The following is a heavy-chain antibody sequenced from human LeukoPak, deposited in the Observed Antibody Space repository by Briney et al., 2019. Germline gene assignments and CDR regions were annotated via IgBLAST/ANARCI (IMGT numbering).Heavy chain of an antibody. D-gene: IGHD6-19*01. CDR3: ATGGKYSSGWFLLDY. V-gene: IGHV1-24*01. CDR1: GYTLTELS. Sequence: GASVKVSCKVSGYTLTELSTHWVRQTPGDGLEWMGGFDPEDGETIYAQKFQGRVTMTEDTSTDTAYMELSSLRSEDTAVYYCATGGKYSSGWFLLDYWGQGTLVTVSS. J-gene: IGHJ4*02. CDR2: FDPEDGET.